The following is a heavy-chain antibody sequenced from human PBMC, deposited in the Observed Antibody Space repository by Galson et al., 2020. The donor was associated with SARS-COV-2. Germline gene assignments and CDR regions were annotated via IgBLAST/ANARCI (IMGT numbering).Heavy chain of an antibody. CDR1: GGSLSGYY. D-gene: IGHD6-19*01. CDR2: INHSGST. Sequence: SETLSLTCAVYGGSLSGYYWSWVRQPPGKGLEWIGEINHSGSTNYNPSLKSRVTISVDTSKTQFSLKLNSVTAADTAVYYCALHIPPEYSSGWYRPENYWGQGTLVTVSS. V-gene: IGHV4-34*01. CDR3: ALHIPPEYSSGWYRPENY. J-gene: IGHJ4*02.